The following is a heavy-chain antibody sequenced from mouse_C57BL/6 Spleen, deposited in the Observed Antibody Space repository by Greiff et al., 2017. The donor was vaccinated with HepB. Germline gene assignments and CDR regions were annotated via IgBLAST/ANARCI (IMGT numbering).Heavy chain of an antibody. CDR3: ARIYGSSYRTYYYAMDY. CDR1: GFTFSDYG. J-gene: IGHJ4*01. V-gene: IGHV5-17*01. CDR2: ISSGSSTI. D-gene: IGHD1-1*01. Sequence: EVQLVESGGGLVKPGGSLKLSCAASGFTFSDYGMHWVRQAPEKGLEWVAYISSGSSTIYYADTVKGRFTISRDNAKNTLFLQMTSLRSEDTAMYYCARIYGSSYRTYYYAMDYWGQGTSVTVSS.